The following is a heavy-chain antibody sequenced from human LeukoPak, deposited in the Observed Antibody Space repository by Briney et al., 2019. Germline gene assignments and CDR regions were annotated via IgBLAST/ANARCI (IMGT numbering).Heavy chain of an antibody. D-gene: IGHD2-2*01. CDR1: GGSISSYY. V-gene: IGHV4-59*04. Sequence: SETLSLTCTVSGGSISSYYWSWIRQPPGKGLEWIGYVFRTGRTSYNPSLDSRVTISLDRSRNQFSLRLTSVTAADSAMYYCATEGQCGFTTCPGLQFWGQGILVSVSS. CDR3: ATEGQCGFTTCPGLQF. J-gene: IGHJ4*02. CDR2: VFRTGRT.